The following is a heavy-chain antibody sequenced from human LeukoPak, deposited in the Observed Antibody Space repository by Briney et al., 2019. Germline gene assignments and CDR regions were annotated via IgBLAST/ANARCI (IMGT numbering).Heavy chain of an antibody. CDR3: ARGGVVVIATHHDAFDI. Sequence: SETLSLTCTVSGGSISNYYWSWIRQPPGKGLEWIGYIYYSGSTNYNPSLKSRVSISVDTSKNQFSLKVSSVTAADTAVYYCARGGVVVIATHHDAFDIWGQGTMVTVSS. J-gene: IGHJ3*02. D-gene: IGHD2-21*01. CDR2: IYYSGST. V-gene: IGHV4-59*08. CDR1: GGSISNYY.